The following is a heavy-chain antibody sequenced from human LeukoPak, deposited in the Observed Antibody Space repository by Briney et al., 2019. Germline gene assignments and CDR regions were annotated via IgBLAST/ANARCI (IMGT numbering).Heavy chain of an antibody. CDR1: GGSISSYY. Sequence: SETLSLTCTVSGGSISSYYWSWIRQPPGNGLEWIGYIYYSGSTNYNPSLKSRVTISVDTSKNQFSLKLSSVTAADTAVYYCARAAMANYYYYGMDVWGQGTTVTVSS. CDR2: IYYSGST. D-gene: IGHD5-18*01. J-gene: IGHJ6*02. V-gene: IGHV4-59*08. CDR3: ARAAMANYYYYGMDV.